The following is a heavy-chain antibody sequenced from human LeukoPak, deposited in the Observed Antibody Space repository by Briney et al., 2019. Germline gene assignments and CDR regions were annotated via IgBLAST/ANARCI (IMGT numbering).Heavy chain of an antibody. CDR1: GFNFNIYE. CDR3: VRDGDSGTAWYWAY. V-gene: IGHV3-48*03. CDR2: ISSSGSII. Sequence: PGGSLRLSCAASGFNFNIYEMNWVRQAPGKGLEWISYISSSGSIILYADSVKGRFAISRDNAKNLVYLDMNSLRAEDTAVYYCVRDGDSGTAWYWAYWGQGTLVSVSS. J-gene: IGHJ4*02. D-gene: IGHD5-12*01.